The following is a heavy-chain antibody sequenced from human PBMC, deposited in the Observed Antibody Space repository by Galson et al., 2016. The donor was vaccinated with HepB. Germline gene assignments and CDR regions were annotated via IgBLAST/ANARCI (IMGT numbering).Heavy chain of an antibody. CDR2: INHSGNT. CDR1: GLSVTSSNW. CDR3: AGGGRPNI. J-gene: IGHJ3*02. Sequence: SETLSLTCAVSGLSVTSSNWWNWVRQVPGKGLECIGEINHSGNTNYNPPLKSPVTISVDTYKNQFSLKRSAVTAADTGGYYCAGGGRPNIWGQGTMVTVSS. V-gene: IGHV4-4*02. D-gene: IGHD3-16*01.